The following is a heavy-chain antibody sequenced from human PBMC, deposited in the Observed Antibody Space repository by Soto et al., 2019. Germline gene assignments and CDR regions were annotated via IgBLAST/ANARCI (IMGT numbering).Heavy chain of an antibody. CDR2: IYYSGST. Sequence: QVQLQESGPGLVKPSQTLSLTCTVSGGSISSGGYYWSWIRQHPGKGLEWIGYIYYSGSTYYNPSLKSRVTISVDTSKNQFSLKLSSVTAADTAVYYCAREYVGAQTGYSSSWYFDYWGQGTLVTVSS. J-gene: IGHJ4*02. CDR1: GGSISSGGYY. CDR3: AREYVGAQTGYSSSWYFDY. V-gene: IGHV4-31*03. D-gene: IGHD6-13*01.